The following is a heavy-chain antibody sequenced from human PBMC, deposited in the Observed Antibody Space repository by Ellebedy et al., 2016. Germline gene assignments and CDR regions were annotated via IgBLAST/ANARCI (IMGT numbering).Heavy chain of an antibody. Sequence: GESLKISCAASGFTFSDYYMSWIRQAPGKGLEWVSYISSSGSTIYYADSVKGRFTISRANAKNSLYLQVNSLRAEDTAVYYCARNNYGGSRDAFDIWGQGTMVTVSS. CDR3: ARNNYGGSRDAFDI. D-gene: IGHD4-23*01. J-gene: IGHJ3*02. V-gene: IGHV3-11*01. CDR2: ISSSGSTI. CDR1: GFTFSDYY.